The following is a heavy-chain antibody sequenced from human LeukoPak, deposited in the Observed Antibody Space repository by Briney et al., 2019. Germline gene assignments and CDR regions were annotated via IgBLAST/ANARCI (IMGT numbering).Heavy chain of an antibody. CDR3: AKALTFGGVIVYPFDY. CDR2: ISGSSGST. D-gene: IGHD3-16*02. Sequence: PGGSLRLSCAASGFTFSSYGMSWVRQVPGKGLEWVSAISGSSGSTDYADSVKGRFTISRDNSKNTLSLQMNSLRAEDTAVYHCAKALTFGGVIVYPFDYWGQGTLVTVSS. V-gene: IGHV3-23*01. J-gene: IGHJ4*02. CDR1: GFTFSSYG.